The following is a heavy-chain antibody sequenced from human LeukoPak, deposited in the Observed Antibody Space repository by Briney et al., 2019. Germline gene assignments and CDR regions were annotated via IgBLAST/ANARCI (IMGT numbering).Heavy chain of an antibody. CDR2: ISHSGST. D-gene: IGHD3-3*01. V-gene: IGHV4-34*01. Sequence: SETLSLTCAVYGGSFSGYYWSWIRQPPGKGLEWIGEISHSGSTNYNPSLKSRDTISVDTSKNQFSLKLSSVTAADTAVYYCARPSTHYDFWSGYYTPGAFDIWGQGTMVTVSS. J-gene: IGHJ3*02. CDR3: ARPSTHYDFWSGYYTPGAFDI. CDR1: GGSFSGYY.